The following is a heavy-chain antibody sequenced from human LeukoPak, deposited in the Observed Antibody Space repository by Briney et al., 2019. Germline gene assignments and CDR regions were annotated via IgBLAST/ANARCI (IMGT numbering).Heavy chain of an antibody. CDR3: ARDEQLVDY. Sequence: GGSLRLSCAASGFTLSSNEMSWVRQAPGKGLEWVSSISGGSTYYADSRKGRFTISRDNSKNTLHLQMDSLRAEDTAVYYCARDEQLVDYWGQGTLVTVSS. CDR2: ISGGST. V-gene: IGHV3-38-3*01. D-gene: IGHD6-6*01. CDR1: GFTLSSNE. J-gene: IGHJ4*02.